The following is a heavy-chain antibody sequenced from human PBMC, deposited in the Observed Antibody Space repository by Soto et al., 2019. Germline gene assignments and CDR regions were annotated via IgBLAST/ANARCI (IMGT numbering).Heavy chain of an antibody. CDR1: GGYISSHY. CDR3: ARGGGDALYGLDV. D-gene: IGHD3-16*01. J-gene: IGHJ6*02. V-gene: IGHV4-59*11. CDR2: IYYSGST. Sequence: QVQLQESGPGLVKPSETLSLTCTVSGGYISSHYWSWIRQPPGKGLEYIGYIYYSGSTKYNPSLKRRVTISVDTSKNQFSLKLSSVTAADTAVYYCARGGGDALYGLDVWGQGTTVTVSS.